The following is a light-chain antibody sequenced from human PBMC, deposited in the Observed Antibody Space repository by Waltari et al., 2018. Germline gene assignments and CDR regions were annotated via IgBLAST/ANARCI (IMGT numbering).Light chain of an antibody. J-gene: IGKJ1*01. CDR1: QSISSW. CDR3: QQYNSYPPWT. CDR2: KAS. V-gene: IGKV1-5*03. Sequence: DIQMTQSPSTLSASVGDRVTITCRASQSISSWLAWYQQKPGKAPKLLIYKASSLESGVPSRFSGSGSVTEFTLTISSLQPDDFATYYCQQYNSYPPWTFGQGTKVEIK.